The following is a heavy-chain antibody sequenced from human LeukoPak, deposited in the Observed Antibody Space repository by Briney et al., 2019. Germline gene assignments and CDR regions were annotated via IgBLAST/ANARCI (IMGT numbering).Heavy chain of an antibody. CDR2: ISSSGGST. Sequence: GGSLRLSCAASGFTFSSFAMTWVRQAPGKGLQWVSTISSSGGSTYYADSVKGRFTLSRDNSKNTLYLQMNSLRAEDTAVYYCAKREGSSWTNFDYWGQGTLVTVSS. CDR3: AKREGSSWTNFDY. J-gene: IGHJ4*02. D-gene: IGHD6-13*01. CDR1: GFTFSSFA. V-gene: IGHV3-23*01.